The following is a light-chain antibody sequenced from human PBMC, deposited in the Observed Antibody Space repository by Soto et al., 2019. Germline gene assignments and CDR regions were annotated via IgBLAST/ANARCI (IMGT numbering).Light chain of an antibody. J-gene: IGLJ2*01. Sequence: QSALTQPASVSGSPGQSITISCTGTSSDVGGYNYVSWYQQHPGKAPKLMIFEVTKRPSGVPDRFSGSKSGNTASLTVSGLQVDDEADYYCSSYAGSATVVFGGGTKVTVL. CDR2: EVT. CDR1: SSDVGGYNY. V-gene: IGLV2-8*01. CDR3: SSYAGSATVV.